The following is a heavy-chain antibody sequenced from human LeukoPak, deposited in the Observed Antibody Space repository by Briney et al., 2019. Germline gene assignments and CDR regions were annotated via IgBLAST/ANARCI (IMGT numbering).Heavy chain of an antibody. CDR3: TKERRGTYYAFES. CDR2: ITSGAGST. D-gene: IGHD3-16*01. CDR1: GFSISDYY. J-gene: IGHJ4*02. V-gene: IGHV3-11*01. Sequence: WGSLRLSCGASGFSISDYYMSWIRQSPGKGLEWISYITSGAGSTKYADSVKGRFTISRDKAKNSVALQLNSLRAEDTAVYYCTKERRGTYYAFESWGQGTLVTVSS.